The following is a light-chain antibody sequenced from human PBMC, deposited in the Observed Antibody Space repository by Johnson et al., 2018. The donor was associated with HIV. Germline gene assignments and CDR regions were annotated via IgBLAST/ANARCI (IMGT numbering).Light chain of an antibody. V-gene: IGLV1-51*01. Sequence: SVLTQPPSVSAAPGQKVTISCSGSSSNIGNNRVSWYQQLPGTAPKLLIYDNNKRPSGIPDRFSGSKSGTSATLGITGLKTGDEADYYCGTWDNSLSAYVFGTGTKVTVL. J-gene: IGLJ1*01. CDR3: GTWDNSLSAYV. CDR2: DNN. CDR1: SSNIGNNR.